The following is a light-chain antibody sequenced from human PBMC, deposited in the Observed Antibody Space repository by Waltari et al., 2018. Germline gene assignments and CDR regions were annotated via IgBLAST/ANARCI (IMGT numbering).Light chain of an antibody. CDR3: MQALQTWT. CDR1: QSLLQSNGYNY. CDR2: LGS. V-gene: IGKV2-28*01. Sequence: DIVMTRSPLSLPVTPVEPASTSSRPSQSLLQSNGYNYLDWYLKKPEQSPQLLIYLGSNRAAGVTDRVMGSGSGTDYTLKTSRVEAEDVGVDYGMQALQTWTFGEGTKVELK. J-gene: IGKJ1*01.